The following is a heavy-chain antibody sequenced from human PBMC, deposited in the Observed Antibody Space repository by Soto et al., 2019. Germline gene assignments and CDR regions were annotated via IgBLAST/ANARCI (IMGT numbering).Heavy chain of an antibody. CDR1: GGSISSYY. J-gene: IGHJ5*01. D-gene: IGHD2-15*01. V-gene: IGHV4-59*08. CDR3: ARGRYCLTGRCFPNWFDS. CDR2: IYYSGST. Sequence: SETLSLTCTVSGGSISSYYWSWIRQPPGKGLEWIGYIYYSGSTNYNPSLKSRVTISVDTSKSQFSLNVTSVTAADTAVYFCARGRYCLTGRCFPNWFDSWGQGTLVTVSS.